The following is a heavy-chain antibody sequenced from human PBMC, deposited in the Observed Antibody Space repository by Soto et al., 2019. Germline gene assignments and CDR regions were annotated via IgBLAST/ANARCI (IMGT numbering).Heavy chain of an antibody. V-gene: IGHV3-23*01. CDR2: ISGSGGST. D-gene: IGHD5-12*01. Sequence: GGSLRLSCAASGFTFSSYAMSWVRQAPGKGLEWVSAISGSGGSTYYADSVKGRFTISRDNSKNTLYLQMNSLRAGDTAVYYCAKVGDIVATLRSFDYWGQGTLVTVSS. CDR1: GFTFSSYA. J-gene: IGHJ4*02. CDR3: AKVGDIVATLRSFDY.